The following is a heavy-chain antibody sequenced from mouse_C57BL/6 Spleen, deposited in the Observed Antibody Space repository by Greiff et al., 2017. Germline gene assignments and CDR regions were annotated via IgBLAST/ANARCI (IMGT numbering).Heavy chain of an antibody. CDR1: GYAFSSSW. Sequence: VQLQQSGPELVKPGASVKISCKASGYAFSSSWMNWVKQRPGKGLEWIGRIYPGDGDTNYNGKFKGKATLTADKSSSTAYMQLSSLTSEDSAVYVCARGWDYYGSRPYWYFDVWGTGTTVTVSS. CDR3: ARGWDYYGSRPYWYFDV. CDR2: IYPGDGDT. V-gene: IGHV1-82*01. J-gene: IGHJ1*03. D-gene: IGHD1-1*01.